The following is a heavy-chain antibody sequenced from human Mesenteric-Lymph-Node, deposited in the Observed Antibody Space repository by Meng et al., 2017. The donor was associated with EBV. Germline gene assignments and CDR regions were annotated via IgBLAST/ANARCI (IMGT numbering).Heavy chain of an antibody. V-gene: IGHV1-46*01. Sequence: QVQLVPFGAEVKKPGASVTVSCKASGYKFITYYIHWVRQAPGQGLEWMGIINPSVGSTTYAQKFQGRVSMTSDASTSTVYMELNSLRSEDTAIYYCARATVTRNWFDPWGQGTLVTVSS. CDR1: GYKFITYY. CDR2: INPSVGST. J-gene: IGHJ5*02. D-gene: IGHD4-11*01. CDR3: ARATVTRNWFDP.